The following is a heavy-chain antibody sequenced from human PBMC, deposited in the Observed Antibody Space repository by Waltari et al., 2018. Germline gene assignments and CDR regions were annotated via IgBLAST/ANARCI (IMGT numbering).Heavy chain of an antibody. CDR2: IIPSFGTA. Sequence: QVQLVQSGAEVKKPGSSVKVSCKASGGTFSSYAISWVRQAPGQWLEWMGGIIPSFGTANYAQKFQGRVTITADESTSTAYMELSSLRSEDTAVYYCARDKSNYDSGYYYYYMDVWGKGTTVTVSS. J-gene: IGHJ6*03. V-gene: IGHV1-69*12. CDR3: ARDKSNYDSGYYYYYMDV. CDR1: GGTFSSYA. D-gene: IGHD4-4*01.